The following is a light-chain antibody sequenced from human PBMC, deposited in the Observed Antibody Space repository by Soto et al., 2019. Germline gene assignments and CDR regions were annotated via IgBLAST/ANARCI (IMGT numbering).Light chain of an antibody. CDR3: CSYAGSSTLV. Sequence: QSVLTQPASVSGSPGQSITISCTGTNRDVGSYNLVSWYQQHPGKAPKLMIYEGSKRPSGISNRFSGSKSDNTASLTISGLQAEDEADYYCCSYAGSSTLVFGGGTKLTVL. V-gene: IGLV2-23*01. CDR2: EGS. J-gene: IGLJ3*02. CDR1: NRDVGSYNL.